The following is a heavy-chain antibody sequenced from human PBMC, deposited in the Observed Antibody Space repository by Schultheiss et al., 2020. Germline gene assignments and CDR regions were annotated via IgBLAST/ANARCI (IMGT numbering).Heavy chain of an antibody. J-gene: IGHJ5*02. V-gene: IGHV1-69*01. CDR3: ARGRTLDYGDLNWCDP. CDR2: IIPIFGTA. D-gene: IGHD4-17*01. CDR1: GYTFTSYY. Sequence: SVQVSGKASGYTFTSYYMHWVRQAPGQGLEWMGGIIPIFGTANYAQKFQGRVTITADESTSTAYMELSSLRSEDTAVYYCARGRTLDYGDLNWCDPWGKGT.